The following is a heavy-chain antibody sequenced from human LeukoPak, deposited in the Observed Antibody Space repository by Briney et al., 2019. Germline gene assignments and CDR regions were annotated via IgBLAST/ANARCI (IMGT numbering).Heavy chain of an antibody. J-gene: IGHJ6*03. D-gene: IGHD2/OR15-2a*01. CDR1: GYTFTSYY. CDR3: ARGRVFFHYYMDV. CDR2: INPNSGGT. Sequence: ASVKVSCKASGYTFTSYYIHWVRQAPGQGLEWMGWINPNSGGTNYAQKFQGRVTMTRDKSISTAYMELSRLRSDDTAVYYCARGRVFFHYYMDVWGKGTTVTVSS. V-gene: IGHV1-2*02.